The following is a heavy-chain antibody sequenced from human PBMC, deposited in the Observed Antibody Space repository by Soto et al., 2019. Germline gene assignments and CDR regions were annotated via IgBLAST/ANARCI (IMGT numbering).Heavy chain of an antibody. CDR3: ARVAIGSYYFEY. V-gene: IGHV3-74*01. CDR2: INPDGSTT. J-gene: IGHJ4*02. D-gene: IGHD3-10*01. Sequence: EVQLVESGGGLVQPGGSLRLSCAASGFTFSSYWMHWVRQAPGKGLVWVSRINPDGSTTSYADSVKGRFIISRDSAKDTLYLQMNSLRAEDTAVYYCARVAIGSYYFEYWGQGTLVTVSS. CDR1: GFTFSSYW.